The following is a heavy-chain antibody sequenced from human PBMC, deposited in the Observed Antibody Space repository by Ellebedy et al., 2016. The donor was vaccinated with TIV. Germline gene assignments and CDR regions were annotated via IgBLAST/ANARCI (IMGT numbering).Heavy chain of an antibody. D-gene: IGHD5-18*01. Sequence: GESLKISCAASGFTFSAYGMHWVRQAPGKGLEWVTYIRYDGSNKYYADSVKGRFTISRDNSKNTPYLQMNSLRAEDTAVYYCAKGATSGYSYGSYFDYWGQGTLVTVSS. J-gene: IGHJ4*02. CDR2: IRYDGSNK. V-gene: IGHV3-30*02. CDR3: AKGATSGYSYGSYFDY. CDR1: GFTFSAYG.